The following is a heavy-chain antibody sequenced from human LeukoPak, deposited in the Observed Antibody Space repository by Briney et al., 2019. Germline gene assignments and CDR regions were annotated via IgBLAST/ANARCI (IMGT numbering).Heavy chain of an antibody. D-gene: IGHD2-2*01. CDR2: MNPNSGNT. CDR3: ARLGVMQYQLLYYYYYMDV. Sequence: GASVKVSCKASGYTFTSYDINWVRQATGQGLEWMGWMNPNSGNTGYAQKFQGRVTITRNTSISTAYMELSSLRSEDTAVYYCARLGVMQYQLLYYYYYMDVWGKGTTVTVSS. CDR1: GYTFTSYD. J-gene: IGHJ6*03. V-gene: IGHV1-8*03.